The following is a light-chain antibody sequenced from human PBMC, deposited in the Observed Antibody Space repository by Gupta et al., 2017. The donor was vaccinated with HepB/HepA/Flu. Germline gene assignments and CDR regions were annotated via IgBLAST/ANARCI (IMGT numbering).Light chain of an antibody. Sequence: QSALTQPASVSGSPGQSITIFCTGPSSDVGGYHYVSWYQQFPGKAPKLMIYDVTNRPAGVSSRFSGSKSGNTASLTISGLRTEDEADYYCSSYTSRSTLEVFGTGTKVTVL. V-gene: IGLV2-14*03. CDR3: SSYTSRSTLEV. CDR2: DVT. J-gene: IGLJ1*01. CDR1: SSDVGGYHY.